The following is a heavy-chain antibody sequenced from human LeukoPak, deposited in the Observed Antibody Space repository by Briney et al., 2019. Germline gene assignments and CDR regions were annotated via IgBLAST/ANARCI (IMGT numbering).Heavy chain of an antibody. CDR2: IYHSGGT. Sequence: SETLSLTCAVSGGSISSVGYSWSCIRQPPGKGLEWIGYIYHSGGTYYNPSLKSRVTISVDRSKNQFSLKLSSVTAADTAVYYCARETVGFDYWGQGTLVTVSS. V-gene: IGHV4-30-2*01. CDR3: ARETVGFDY. CDR1: GGSISSVGYS. J-gene: IGHJ4*02. D-gene: IGHD4-23*01.